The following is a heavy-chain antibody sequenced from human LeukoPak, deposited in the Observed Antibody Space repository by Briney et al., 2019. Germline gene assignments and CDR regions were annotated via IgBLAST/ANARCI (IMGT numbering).Heavy chain of an antibody. CDR2: IYYSGST. D-gene: IGHD3-22*01. CDR1: GGSISSGGYY. CDR3: ARDRARYDSRGYYYNAFDI. V-gene: IGHV4-31*03. J-gene: IGHJ3*02. Sequence: PSETLSLTCTVSGGSISSGGYYWSWIRQHPGKGLEWIGYIYYSGSTYYNPSLKSRVTISVDTSKNQFSLKLSSVTAADTAVYYCARDRARYDSRGYYYNAFDIWGQGTMVTVSS.